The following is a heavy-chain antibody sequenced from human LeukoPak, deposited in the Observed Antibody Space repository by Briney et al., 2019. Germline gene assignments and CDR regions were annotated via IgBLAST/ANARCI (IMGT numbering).Heavy chain of an antibody. CDR2: INPNSGGT. Sequence: ASVKVSCKASGYTFTGYYMHWVRQAPGQGLEWMGWINPNSGGTNYAQKFQGRVTMTRDTSISTAYMELSRLRSDDTAVYYCAREEDPAMVPFDYWGQGTLVTVSS. CDR3: AREEDPAMVPFDY. V-gene: IGHV1-2*02. J-gene: IGHJ4*02. CDR1: GYTFTGYY. D-gene: IGHD5-18*01.